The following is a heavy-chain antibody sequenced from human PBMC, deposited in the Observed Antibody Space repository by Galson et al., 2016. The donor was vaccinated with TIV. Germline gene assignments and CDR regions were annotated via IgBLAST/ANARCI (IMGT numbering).Heavy chain of an antibody. V-gene: IGHV3-74*03. CDR1: GFTFSNYV. Sequence: SLRLSCAASGFTFSNYVMYWVRQAPGKGLVWVSRINSDGSATTYADSVKGRFTISRDNAKNTLSLRMNSLTDEDTAVYFCARSHYGPDYWGQGSLVTVSS. CDR2: INSDGSAT. CDR3: ARSHYGPDY. D-gene: IGHD3-10*01. J-gene: IGHJ4*02.